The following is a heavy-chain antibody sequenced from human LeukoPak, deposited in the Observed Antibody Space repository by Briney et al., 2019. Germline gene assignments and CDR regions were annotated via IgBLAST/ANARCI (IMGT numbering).Heavy chain of an antibody. J-gene: IGHJ4*02. CDR1: GFTFSSYA. V-gene: IGHV3-23*01. CDR2: ISNSGDYT. Sequence: GGSLRLSCAGSGFTFSSYAMSWVRQAPGKGLEWVSAISNSGDYTYYADSVKGRFTISRDNSKNTLYLHVNSLRAEDTAVYYCAKDTSIGKYCTSGVCSPFDYWGQGTLVTVSS. D-gene: IGHD2-8*01. CDR3: AKDTSIGKYCTSGVCSPFDY.